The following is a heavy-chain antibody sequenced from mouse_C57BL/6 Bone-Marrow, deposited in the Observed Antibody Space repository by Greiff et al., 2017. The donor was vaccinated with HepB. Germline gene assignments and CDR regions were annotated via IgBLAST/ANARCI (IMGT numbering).Heavy chain of an antibody. V-gene: IGHV5-15*01. CDR2: ISNLAYSI. J-gene: IGHJ4*01. CDR1: GFTFSDYG. CDR3: ARGGGTMDY. Sequence: EVKLQESGGGLVQPGGSLKLSCAASGFTFSDYGMAWVRQAPRKGPEWVAFISNLAYSIYYADTVTGRFTISRENAKNTLYLEMSSLRSEDTAMYYCARGGGTMDYWGQGTSVTVSS.